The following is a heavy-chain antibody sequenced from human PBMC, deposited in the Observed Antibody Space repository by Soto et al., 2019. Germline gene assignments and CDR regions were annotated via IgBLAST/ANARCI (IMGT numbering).Heavy chain of an antibody. Sequence: TSETLSLTCTVSGGSISSGDYYWSWIRQPPGKGLDWIGYIYYSGSTYYNPSLKSRVTISVDTSKNQFSLKLSSVTAADTAVYYCARGTVNVLLWFGHQTNWFDPWGQGTLVTVSS. V-gene: IGHV4-30-4*01. CDR2: IYYSGST. CDR1: GGSISSGDYY. CDR3: ARGTVNVLLWFGHQTNWFDP. J-gene: IGHJ5*02. D-gene: IGHD3-10*01.